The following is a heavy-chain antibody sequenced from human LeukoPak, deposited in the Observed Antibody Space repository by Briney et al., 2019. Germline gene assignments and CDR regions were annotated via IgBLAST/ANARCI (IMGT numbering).Heavy chain of an antibody. V-gene: IGHV4-39*01. Sequence: SETLSLTCTVFGDSISDSKYFWGWIRQPPGKGLEWIGNFYSGGSTYYNPSLKSRVAISEDTSGKQFSLRLSSVTAADTAVYYCVRTYSIGWSLGVFDIWGQGTMVTVSS. CDR2: FYSGGST. CDR1: GDSISDSKYF. CDR3: VRTYSIGWSLGVFDI. J-gene: IGHJ3*02. D-gene: IGHD6-19*01.